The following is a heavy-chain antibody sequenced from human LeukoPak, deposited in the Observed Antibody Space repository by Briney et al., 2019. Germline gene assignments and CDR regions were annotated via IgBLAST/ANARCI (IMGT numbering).Heavy chain of an antibody. CDR3: AAGTPSYYYDSSGYTYYYYGMDV. D-gene: IGHD3-22*01. V-gene: IGHV1-69*13. CDR1: GGTFSSYA. CDR2: ITPMFGTA. J-gene: IGHJ6*02. Sequence: AASVKVSCKASGGTFSSYAISWVRQAPGQGLEWMGGITPMFGTANYAQKFQGRVTITADESTSTAYMGLSSLRSEDTAVYYCAAGTPSYYYDSSGYTYYYYGMDVWGQGTTVTVSS.